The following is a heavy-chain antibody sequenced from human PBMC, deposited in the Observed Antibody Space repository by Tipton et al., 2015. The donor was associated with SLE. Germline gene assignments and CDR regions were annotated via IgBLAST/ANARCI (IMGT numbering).Heavy chain of an antibody. J-gene: IGHJ5*02. V-gene: IGHV4-34*01. CDR2: INHGGST. Sequence: TLSLTCAVYGGSFSGYYWTWIRQPPGKGLEWFGEINHGGSTNYNPSLKSRVTISEDTSKNQFSLKLTSVTAADTAIYYCVRGHPHIVVLIGGGWFDPWGQGTLVTVS. D-gene: IGHD2-21*01. CDR3: VRGHPHIVVLIGGGWFDP. CDR1: GGSFSGYY.